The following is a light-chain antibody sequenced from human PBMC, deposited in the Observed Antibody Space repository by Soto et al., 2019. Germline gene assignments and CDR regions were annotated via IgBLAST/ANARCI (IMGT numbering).Light chain of an antibody. CDR3: QQYNNWPRT. CDR1: QSVSSSY. V-gene: IGKV3-15*01. J-gene: IGKJ1*01. CDR2: GAS. Sequence: EIVLTQSPCTLALSPGERASLSCRASQSVSSSYLAWYQQKPGQAPRLLIYGASTRATGIPARFSGSGSGTEITLTISSLQSEDFAVYYCQQYNNWPRTFGQGTKVDI.